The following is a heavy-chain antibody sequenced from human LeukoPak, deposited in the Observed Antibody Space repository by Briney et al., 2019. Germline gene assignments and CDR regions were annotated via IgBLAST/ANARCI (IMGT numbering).Heavy chain of an antibody. CDR2: ISFSGRST. D-gene: IGHD3-10*01. V-gene: IGHV3-23*01. Sequence: TGGSLRLSCAVSGFTFSDYAMSWVRQAPGKGLEWVLGISFSGRSTNYADSVKGRFIISRDNSNNTLYLQMNSLRAEDTAVYYCAREVGGYYGSGSYSGAFDIWGQGTMVTVSS. J-gene: IGHJ3*02. CDR1: GFTFSDYA. CDR3: AREVGGYYGSGSYSGAFDI.